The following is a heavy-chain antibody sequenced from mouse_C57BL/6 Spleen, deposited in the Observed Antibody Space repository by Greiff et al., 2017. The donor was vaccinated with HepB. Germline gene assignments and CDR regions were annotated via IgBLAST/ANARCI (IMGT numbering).Heavy chain of an antibody. J-gene: IGHJ2*01. D-gene: IGHD1-1*01. Sequence: VQLKESGPELVKPGASVKISCKASGYSFTGYYMNWVKQSPEKSLEWIGEINPSTGGTTYNQKFKAKATLTVDKSSSTAYMQLKSLTSEDSAVYYCARNYYGSSSLFDYWGQGTTLTVSS. CDR2: INPSTGGT. CDR3: ARNYYGSSSLFDY. CDR1: GYSFTGYY. V-gene: IGHV1-42*01.